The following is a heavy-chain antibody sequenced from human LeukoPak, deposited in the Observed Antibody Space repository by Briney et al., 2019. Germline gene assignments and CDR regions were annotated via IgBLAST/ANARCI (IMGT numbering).Heavy chain of an antibody. CDR1: GYTFTGYY. J-gene: IGHJ4*02. V-gene: IGHV1-2*02. CDR2: INANSGDT. D-gene: IGHD3-22*01. CDR3: AREISGYSDY. Sequence: GASVKVSCKAFGYTFTGYYMHRVRQAPGQGLEWMGWINANSGDTKYAQKFQGRVTMTRDTSISTAYMELTRLRSDDTAIYYCAREISGYSDYWGQGTLVTVSS.